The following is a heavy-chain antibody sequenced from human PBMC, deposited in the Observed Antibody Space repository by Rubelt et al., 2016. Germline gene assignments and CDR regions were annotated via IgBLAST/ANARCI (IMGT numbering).Heavy chain of an antibody. CDR3: ARFAIGGHSSGYLFDY. Sequence: QVQLVQSGAEVKKPGASVKVSCKASGYTFTGYYMHWVRQAPGQGLEWMGWITPNSGGQNYAQKVQGRVTMTRDTAISTAYMELSRLRSDDTAVYYCARFAIGGHSSGYLFDYWGQGTLVTVSS. CDR1: GYTFTGYY. V-gene: IGHV1-2*02. J-gene: IGHJ4*02. CDR2: ITPNSGGQ. D-gene: IGHD3-22*01.